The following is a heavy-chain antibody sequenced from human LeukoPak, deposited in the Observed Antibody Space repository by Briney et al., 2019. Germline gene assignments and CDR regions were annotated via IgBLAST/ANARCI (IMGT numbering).Heavy chain of an antibody. V-gene: IGHV3-30-3*01. CDR1: GFTFVNYG. D-gene: IGHD3-9*01. CDR3: ARDAAELRYFDWLYWFDP. J-gene: IGHJ5*02. Sequence: PGGSLRLSCAASGFTFVNYGFHWVRQAPVKALEWVAFISYNGNQKYGDSVKGRFTISRDNSKNTLYLQMNGLRPEDTAVYYCARDAAELRYFDWLYWFDPWGQGTLVTVSS. CDR2: ISYNGNQ.